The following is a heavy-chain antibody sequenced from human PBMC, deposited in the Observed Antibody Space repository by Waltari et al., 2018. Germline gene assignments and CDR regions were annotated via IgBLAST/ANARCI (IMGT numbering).Heavy chain of an antibody. CDR2: ISSSGSTI. D-gene: IGHD2-2*01. Sequence: EVQLVESGGGLVQPGGSLRLSCAASGFTFSSYEMNWVRQAPGKGLEWVSYISSSGSTIYYADSVKGRFTISRDNAKNSLYLQMNSLRAEDTAVYYCARDLYCSSTSCYGYYYYYGMDVWGQGTTVTVSS. J-gene: IGHJ6*02. V-gene: IGHV3-48*03. CDR1: GFTFSSYE. CDR3: ARDLYCSSTSCYGYYYYYGMDV.